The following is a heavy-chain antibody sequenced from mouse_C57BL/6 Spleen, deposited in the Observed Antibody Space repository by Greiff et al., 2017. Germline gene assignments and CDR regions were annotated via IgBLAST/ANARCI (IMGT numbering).Heavy chain of an antibody. J-gene: IGHJ1*03. D-gene: IGHD1-1*01. CDR3: TRYYGSSTRYFDV. CDR2: IDPETGGT. Sequence: QVQLQQSGAELVRPGASVTLSCKASGYTFTDYEMHWVKQTPVHGLEWIGAIDPETGGTAYNQKFKGKAILTADKSSSTAYMELRSLTSEDSAVYYCTRYYGSSTRYFDVWGTGTTVTVSS. CDR1: GYTFTDYE. V-gene: IGHV1-15*01.